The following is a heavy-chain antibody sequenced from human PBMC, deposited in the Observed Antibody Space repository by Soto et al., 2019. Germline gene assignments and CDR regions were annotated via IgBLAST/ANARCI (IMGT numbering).Heavy chain of an antibody. Sequence: QVQLVQSGAEVKKPGASVKISCEASGYTFSTYAMHWVRQAPGQRLEWMGWVNTGNGNTKYSQKFQGRVTITVDTSASTADMELSSLRSEDTAVFYCARGAYPPQSNYHFGMDVWGQGTTVTVSS. CDR2: VNTGNGNT. D-gene: IGHD3-16*01. CDR1: GYTFSTYA. V-gene: IGHV1-3*04. J-gene: IGHJ6*02. CDR3: ARGAYPPQSNYHFGMDV.